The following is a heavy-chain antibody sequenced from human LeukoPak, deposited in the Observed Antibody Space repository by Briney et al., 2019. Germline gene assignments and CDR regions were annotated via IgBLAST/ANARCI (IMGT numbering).Heavy chain of an antibody. CDR3: ARESWDIEGCSWFDP. CDR1: GDSVPNNRAA. CDR2: SYYRSKWYH. D-gene: IGHD2-15*01. Sequence: SQTLPLTCPISGDSVPNNRAAWNWITESPSRGLEWLGRSYYRSKWYHDYVASVKSRITINPDTSKNQFSLLLNSVTPEDTAVYYCARESWDIEGCSWFDPGGQGTGVTVSA. V-gene: IGHV6-1*01. J-gene: IGHJ5*02.